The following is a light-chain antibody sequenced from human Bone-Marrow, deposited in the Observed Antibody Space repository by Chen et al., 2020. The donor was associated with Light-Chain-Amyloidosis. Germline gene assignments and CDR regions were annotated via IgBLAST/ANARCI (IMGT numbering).Light chain of an antibody. V-gene: IGLV3-25*03. CDR3: QAADSRGTDEVI. CDR2: RDT. Sequence: SYELTQPPSVSVSPGQTARITCSGDDLPTKYAYWYQQKPGQAPVLVIHRDTERPSGISERFSGASSGTTATLTISGVQAEDEADYHCQAADSRGTDEVIFVGGTKLTVL. CDR1: DLPTKY. J-gene: IGLJ2*01.